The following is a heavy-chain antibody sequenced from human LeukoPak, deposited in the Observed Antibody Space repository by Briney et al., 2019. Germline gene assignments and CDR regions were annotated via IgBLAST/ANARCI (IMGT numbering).Heavy chain of an antibody. CDR3: AKEPRYSYALDYIDY. CDR1: GFTFSSCA. J-gene: IGHJ4*02. Sequence: GGSLRLSCAASGFTFSSCAMSWVRQAPGKGLEWVSAISGSGGSTYYADSVKGRFTISRDNSKNTLYLLMNSLRAEDTAVYYCAKEPRYSYALDYIDYWGQGTLVTVSS. CDR2: ISGSGGST. V-gene: IGHV3-23*01. D-gene: IGHD5-18*01.